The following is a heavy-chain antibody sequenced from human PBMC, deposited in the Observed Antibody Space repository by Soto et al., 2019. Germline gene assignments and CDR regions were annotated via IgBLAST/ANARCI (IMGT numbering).Heavy chain of an antibody. V-gene: IGHV4-39*01. CDR3: ARLIGGPYGDFDY. CDR2: IYYSGST. J-gene: IGHJ4*02. CDR1: GGSISSSSYY. Sequence: PSETLSLTCTVSGGSISSSSYYWGWIRQPPGKGLEWIGSIYYSGSTYYNPSLKSRVTISVDTSKNQFSLKLSSVTAADTAVYYCARLIGGPYGDFDYWGQGTLVTVSS. D-gene: IGHD4-17*01.